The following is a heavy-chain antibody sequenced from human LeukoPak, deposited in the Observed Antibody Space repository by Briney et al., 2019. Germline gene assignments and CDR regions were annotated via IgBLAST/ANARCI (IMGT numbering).Heavy chain of an antibody. V-gene: IGHV1-24*01. D-gene: IGHD1-20*01. Sequence: ASVKVSCKVSGYTLTELSMHWVRQAPGKGLEWMGGFDPEDGETIYAQKFQGRVTMTEDTSTDTAYMELSSLRSEDAAMYYCATDRSLYNWNDAIDYWGQGTLVTVSS. CDR1: GYTLTELS. CDR2: FDPEDGET. J-gene: IGHJ4*02. CDR3: ATDRSLYNWNDAIDY.